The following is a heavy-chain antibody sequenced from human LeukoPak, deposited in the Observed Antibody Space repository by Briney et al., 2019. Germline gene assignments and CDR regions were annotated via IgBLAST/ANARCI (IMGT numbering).Heavy chain of an antibody. J-gene: IGHJ4*02. CDR3: ARNRGGPSIVATIIGGFDY. D-gene: IGHD5-12*01. CDR1: GGSISTSSYY. Sequence: SETLSLTCTVSGGSISTSSYYWGWIRQPPGKGLECIGNIYYSGSTYYNPSLKSRVTISVDTSKNQFSLKLSSVTAADTAVYYCARNRGGPSIVATIIGGFDYWGQGTLVTASS. V-gene: IGHV4-39*07. CDR2: IYYSGST.